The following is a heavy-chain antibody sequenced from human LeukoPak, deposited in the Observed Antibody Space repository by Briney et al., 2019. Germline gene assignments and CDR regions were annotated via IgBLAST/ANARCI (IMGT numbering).Heavy chain of an antibody. J-gene: IGHJ3*02. D-gene: IGHD4-17*01. Sequence: AGSLRLSCAASGFTFSSYSMNWVRQAPGKGLEWVSSLSSSSSYIYYADSVKGRFTISRDNAKNSLFLQMNSLRAEDTAVYYCARERGLNDNGDYGEAFDIWGQGTMVTVSS. CDR3: ARERGLNDNGDYGEAFDI. V-gene: IGHV3-21*01. CDR1: GFTFSSYS. CDR2: LSSSSSYI.